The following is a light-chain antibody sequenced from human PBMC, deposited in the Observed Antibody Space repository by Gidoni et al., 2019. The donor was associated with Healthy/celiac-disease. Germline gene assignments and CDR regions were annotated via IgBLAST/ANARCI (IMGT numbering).Light chain of an antibody. CDR2: GNS. Sequence: QSVLTQPPSGSGAPGQRVTISCTGRRSNIGAGYDVHWYQQLPGTAPKLLIYGNSNRPSGVPDRFSGSKSGTSASLAITGLQAEDEADYYCQSYDSSLSGVFGGGTKLTVL. V-gene: IGLV1-40*01. CDR3: QSYDSSLSGV. J-gene: IGLJ3*02. CDR1: RSNIGAGYD.